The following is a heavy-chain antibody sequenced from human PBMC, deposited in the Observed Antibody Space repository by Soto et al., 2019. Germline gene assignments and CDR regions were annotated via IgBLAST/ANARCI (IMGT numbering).Heavy chain of an antibody. CDR3: ARDPYSSSWYDDF. CDR2: IKQDGSAK. J-gene: IGHJ4*02. CDR1: GFIFSSYW. D-gene: IGHD6-13*01. V-gene: IGHV3-7*01. Sequence: EVQLVESGGGLVQPRGSLRLSCAASGFIFSSYWMSWVRQAPGKGLEWVANIKQDGSAKYYVDSVRGRFTISRDNAKNSLFLQMNSLRVEDTAVYYCARDPYSSSWYDDFWGQGTLVTVSS.